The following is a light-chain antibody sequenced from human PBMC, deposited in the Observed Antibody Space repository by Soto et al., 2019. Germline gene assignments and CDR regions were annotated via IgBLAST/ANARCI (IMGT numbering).Light chain of an antibody. CDR3: QQCNYFSPST. CDR1: QSIGDW. CDR2: KAS. Sequence: DIQMTQSPSTLSASVGDRVTITCRASQSIGDWLAWYQQKPGKAPKLLIYKASSLESGVPSRFSGSGSGTEFTLTISSLQPDDFATYYCQQCNYFSPSTFGQGTKVEIK. V-gene: IGKV1-5*03. J-gene: IGKJ2*01.